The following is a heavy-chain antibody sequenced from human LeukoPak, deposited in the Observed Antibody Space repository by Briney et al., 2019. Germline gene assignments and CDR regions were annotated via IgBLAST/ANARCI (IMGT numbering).Heavy chain of an antibody. D-gene: IGHD6-13*01. V-gene: IGHV3-21*01. CDR1: GFTFSSYS. CDR2: ISSSSSYI. J-gene: IGHJ6*02. Sequence: GGSLRLSCAASGFTFSSYSMNWVRQAPGKGVEWVSSISSSSSYIYYADSVKGRFTISRENAKNSLYLQMNSLRAGDTAVYYCARGRGYSSSWSMDVWGQGTTVTVSS. CDR3: ARGRGYSSSWSMDV.